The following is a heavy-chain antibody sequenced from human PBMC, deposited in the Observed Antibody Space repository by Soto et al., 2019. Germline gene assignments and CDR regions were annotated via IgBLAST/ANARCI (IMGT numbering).Heavy chain of an antibody. Sequence: PGGSLSLSCTASGLTVSSNYMSWVRQAPGKGLEWVSVIYSGGSTYYADSVKGRFTTSRDNSKNTLYLQMNSLRAEDTAVYYCVGRFGDMFGMDVWGQGTTVTVSS. CDR1: GLTVSSNY. J-gene: IGHJ6*02. D-gene: IGHD3-10*01. CDR2: IYSGGST. CDR3: VGRFGDMFGMDV. V-gene: IGHV3-53*01.